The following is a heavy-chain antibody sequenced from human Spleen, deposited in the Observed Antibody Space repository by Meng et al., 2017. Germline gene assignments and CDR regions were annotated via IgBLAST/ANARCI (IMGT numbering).Heavy chain of an antibody. V-gene: IGHV3-48*01. CDR1: GFTFSSYW. Sequence: GESLKISCAASGFTFSSYWMSWVRQAPGKGLEWVSYISSSGSTIYYADSVKGRFTISRDNSKNTLYLQMNSLRPEDTAVYYCARENYYYNSGHYSLGVLDIWGQGTMVTVSS. CDR3: ARENYYYNSGHYSLGVLDI. D-gene: IGHD3-22*01. J-gene: IGHJ3*02. CDR2: ISSSGSTI.